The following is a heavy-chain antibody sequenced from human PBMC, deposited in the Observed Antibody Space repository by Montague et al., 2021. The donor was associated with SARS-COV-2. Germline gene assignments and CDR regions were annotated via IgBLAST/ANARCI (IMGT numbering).Heavy chain of an antibody. V-gene: IGHV3-53*01. Sequence: SLRLSCAASGFTVSSNYMSWVRQAPGKGLEWVSVIYSGGSTYHADSVKGRFTISRDNSKNTLYLQMNSLRAEDTAVYYCARAPFDDFWSGYTYYFDYWGQGTLVTVSS. D-gene: IGHD3-3*01. CDR2: IYSGGST. CDR3: ARAPFDDFWSGYTYYFDY. J-gene: IGHJ4*02. CDR1: GFTVSSNY.